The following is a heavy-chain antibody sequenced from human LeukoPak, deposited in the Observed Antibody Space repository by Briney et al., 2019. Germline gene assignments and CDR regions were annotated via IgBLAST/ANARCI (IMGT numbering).Heavy chain of an antibody. D-gene: IGHD1-1*01. CDR3: TRKGELERRRSWDC. Sequence: GGSLRLSCAASGFTFSNYWMSWVRQTPGKGLEWVANIKQDGRERYYVDSVKGRFTISRDNAKNSLYLQMSSLRAEDTAVYYCTRKGELERRRSWDCWGQGTLVAVSS. CDR2: IKQDGRER. J-gene: IGHJ4*02. CDR1: GFTFSNYW. V-gene: IGHV3-7*03.